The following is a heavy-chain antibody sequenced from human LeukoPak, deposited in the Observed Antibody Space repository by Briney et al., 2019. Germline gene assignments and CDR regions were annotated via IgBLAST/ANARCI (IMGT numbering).Heavy chain of an antibody. CDR2: IYSGGST. Sequence: QPGGSLRLSCAASGFTVSSNYMSWVRQAPGKGLEWVSVIYSGGSTYYADSVKGRFTISRDNSKNTLYLQMNSLRAEDTAVYYCAKDFGSSSWFFEGVFDYWGQGTLVTVSS. D-gene: IGHD6-13*01. CDR3: AKDFGSSSWFFEGVFDY. J-gene: IGHJ4*02. CDR1: GFTVSSNY. V-gene: IGHV3-53*01.